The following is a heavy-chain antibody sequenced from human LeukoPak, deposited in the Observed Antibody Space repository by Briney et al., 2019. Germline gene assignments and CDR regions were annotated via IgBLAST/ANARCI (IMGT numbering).Heavy chain of an antibody. Sequence: SETLSLTCTVSGGSISNTFYYWGWIRQPPGKGLEGIGSINYSGSTYYNPSLKSRVTISVDTSKNQFSLKLSSVTAADTAVYYCARESSSSSWFYYFDYWGQGTLVTVSS. D-gene: IGHD6-13*01. J-gene: IGHJ4*02. CDR1: GGSISNTFYY. CDR3: ARESSSSSWFYYFDY. V-gene: IGHV4-39*07. CDR2: INYSGST.